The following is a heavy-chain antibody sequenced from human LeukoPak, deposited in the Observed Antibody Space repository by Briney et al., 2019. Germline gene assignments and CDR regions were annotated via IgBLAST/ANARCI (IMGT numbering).Heavy chain of an antibody. CDR3: ANNLGYSSVY. D-gene: IGHD6-19*01. V-gene: IGHV3-23*01. Sequence: PGGSLRLSCAASGFTFSSYAMSWVRQAPGKGLEWVSAISGSGDSINYADSVKGRFTIFRDNSKNMLYLQMNSLKAEDTAVYYCANNLGYSSVYWGQGTLVTVSS. CDR1: GFTFSSYA. J-gene: IGHJ4*02. CDR2: ISGSGDSI.